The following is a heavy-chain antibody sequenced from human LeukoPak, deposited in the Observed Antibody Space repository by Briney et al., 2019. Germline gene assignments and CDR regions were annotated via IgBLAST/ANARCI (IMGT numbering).Heavy chain of an antibody. CDR1: GFTFSSYW. J-gene: IGHJ4*02. V-gene: IGHV3-7*01. CDR2: IKQDGREK. CDR3: TRDEAAATD. D-gene: IGHD6-13*01. Sequence: GGSLRLSCAGSGFTFSSYWMSWIRQAPGKGPEWVANIKQDGREKHYVDSVKGRFTISRDNAKNSLYLRMKSLRAEDTAIYYCTRDEAAATDWGQGTLVTVSS.